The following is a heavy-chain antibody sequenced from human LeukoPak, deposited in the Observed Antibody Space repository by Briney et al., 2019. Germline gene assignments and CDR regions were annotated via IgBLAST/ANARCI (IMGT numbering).Heavy chain of an antibody. CDR2: INHSGGTI. Sequence: SGGSLILSCAASGFTFSSYEMTWVRQAPGKGLEWLLYINHSGGTIYYADSVQGRFTISRDNAKNSLYLQMDNLRAEDTAVYYCARVSRTTGTSIPLFDYWGQGTLVTVSS. J-gene: IGHJ4*02. CDR3: ARVSRTTGTSIPLFDY. D-gene: IGHD1-1*01. V-gene: IGHV3-48*03. CDR1: GFTFSSYE.